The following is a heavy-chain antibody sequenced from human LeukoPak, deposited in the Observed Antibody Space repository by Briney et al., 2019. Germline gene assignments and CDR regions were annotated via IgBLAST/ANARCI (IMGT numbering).Heavy chain of an antibody. J-gene: IGHJ5*02. V-gene: IGHV1-2*02. CDR3: ARGGGSYFKVWFDP. CDR2: INPNSGGT. CDR1: GYTFTGYY. D-gene: IGHD1-26*01. Sequence: ASVKVSCKASGYTFTGYYMHWVRQAPGQGLEWMGWINPNSGGTNYAQKFQGGVTMTRDTSISTAYMELSRLRSDDTAVYYCARGGGSYFKVWFDPWGQGTLVTVSS.